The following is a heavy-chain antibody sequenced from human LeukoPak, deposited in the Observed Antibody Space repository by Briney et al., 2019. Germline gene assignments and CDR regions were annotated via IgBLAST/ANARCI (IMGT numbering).Heavy chain of an antibody. Sequence: GGSLRLSCTASGFTFSNYEMNWVRQAPGKGLEWVSYISSSGTTIYYADSVKGRFTISRDNAEKSLSLQVNGLRAEDTAVYYCARGSRASYGMDVWGKGSTVTVSS. V-gene: IGHV3-48*03. CDR1: GFTFSNYE. J-gene: IGHJ6*04. D-gene: IGHD3-16*01. CDR3: ARGSRASYGMDV. CDR2: ISSSGTTI.